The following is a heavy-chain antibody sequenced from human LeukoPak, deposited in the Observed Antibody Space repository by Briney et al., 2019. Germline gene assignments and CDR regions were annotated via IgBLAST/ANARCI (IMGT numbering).Heavy chain of an antibody. J-gene: IGHJ6*03. CDR2: ISSSSSYI. V-gene: IGHV3-21*01. CDR1: GFTFSSYS. D-gene: IGHD3-10*01. Sequence: GGPLRLSCAASGFTFSSYSTNWVRQAPGKGLEWVSSISSSSSYIYYADSVKGRFTISRDNAKNSLYLQMNSLRAEDAAVYYCARAYGSGSYHYYYYYYMDVWGKGTTVTVSS. CDR3: ARAYGSGSYHYYYYYYMDV.